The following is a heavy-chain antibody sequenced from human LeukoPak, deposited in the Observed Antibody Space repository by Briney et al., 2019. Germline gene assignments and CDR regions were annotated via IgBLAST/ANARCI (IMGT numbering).Heavy chain of an antibody. CDR2: INPNSGGT. CDR1: GYTFTGYY. V-gene: IGHV1-2*06. CDR3: ARDKGSTVTTTDYYYYMDV. Sequence: ASVKVSCKASGYTFTGYYMHWVRQAPGQGLEWMGRINPNSGGTNYAQKFQGRVTMTRDTSISTAYMELSRLRSEDTAVYYCARDKGSTVTTTDYYYYMDVWGKGTTVTVSS. J-gene: IGHJ6*03. D-gene: IGHD4-17*01.